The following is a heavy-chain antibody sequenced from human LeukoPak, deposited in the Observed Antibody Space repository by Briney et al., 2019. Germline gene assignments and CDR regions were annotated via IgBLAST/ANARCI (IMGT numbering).Heavy chain of an antibody. D-gene: IGHD4-17*01. CDR1: GYSISSAYY. Sequence: PSETLSLSCTVSGYSISSAYYWGWIRQPPGKGLEWIGIIYHSGNTYYNPSLKSRLTISVDTSKNQFSLKLYSVTAADTAVYYCAGGGDYGDYVFHYWGQGTLVTVSS. CDR2: IYHSGNT. V-gene: IGHV4-38-2*02. CDR3: AGGGDYGDYVFHY. J-gene: IGHJ4*02.